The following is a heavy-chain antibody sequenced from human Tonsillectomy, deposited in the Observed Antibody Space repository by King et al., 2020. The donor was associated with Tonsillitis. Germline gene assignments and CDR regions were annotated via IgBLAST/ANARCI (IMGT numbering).Heavy chain of an antibody. CDR2: ISSSSSYT. V-gene: IGHV3-11*05. J-gene: IGHJ3*02. CDR1: GFTFSDFY. D-gene: IGHD6-25*01. CDR3: ARVNFGSSGLDAFDI. Sequence: VQLVESGGGLVKPGGSLRLSCAASGFTFSDFYMSWVRQDPGKGLEWISYISSSSSYTNYADSVRGRFSISRDNAKNSLYLQMNSLRADDTAVYYCARVNFGSSGLDAFDIWGQGTMVTVSS.